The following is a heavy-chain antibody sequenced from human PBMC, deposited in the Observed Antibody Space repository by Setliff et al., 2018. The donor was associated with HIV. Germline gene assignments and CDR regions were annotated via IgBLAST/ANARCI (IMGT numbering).Heavy chain of an antibody. CDR1: GFSFSTYT. D-gene: IGHD4-17*01. J-gene: IGHJ6*03. CDR2: ISSTSSYI. Sequence: PVGSLRLSCAASGFSFSTYTMNWVRQAPGKGLEWVSSISSTSSYIYYADSVKGRFTISRDNAKNSLYLQMNSLRAEDTAVYYCARVLRIMTTVTTGRDYYYYMDVWGKGTTVTVSS. V-gene: IGHV3-21*01. CDR3: ARVLRIMTTVTTGRDYYYYMDV.